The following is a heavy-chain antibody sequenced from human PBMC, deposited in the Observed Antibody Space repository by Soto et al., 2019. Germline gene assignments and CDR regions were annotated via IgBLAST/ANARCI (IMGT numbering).Heavy chain of an antibody. D-gene: IGHD1-20*01. V-gene: IGHV4-59*01. CDR3: AREQYNWKL. J-gene: IGHJ4*02. CDR2: VYHTGNT. CDR1: GVSITPYY. Sequence: QVQLQESGPGLVKPSETLSLTCTVSGVSITPYYWTWIRHPPGKGLEWIGYVYHTGNTYYNPSLKSRVTISLDKSKNQVSLRLKTVTAADTAVYYCAREQYNWKLWGQGTLVTVSS.